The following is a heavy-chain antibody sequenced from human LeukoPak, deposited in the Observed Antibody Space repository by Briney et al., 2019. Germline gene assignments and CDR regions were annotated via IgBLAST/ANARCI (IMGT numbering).Heavy chain of an antibody. CDR3: TTVLRGTYWSFDY. V-gene: IGHV3-20*04. J-gene: IGHJ4*02. D-gene: IGHD1-26*01. CDR2: IHWNGGST. CDR1: GFTLDDYG. Sequence: GGSLRLSCAASGFTLDDYGMSWVRQAPGKGLEWVSGIHWNGGSTGYADSVKGRFTISRDNAKNSLYLQMNSLRDEDTSIYYCTTVLRGTYWSFDYWGQGALVTVSS.